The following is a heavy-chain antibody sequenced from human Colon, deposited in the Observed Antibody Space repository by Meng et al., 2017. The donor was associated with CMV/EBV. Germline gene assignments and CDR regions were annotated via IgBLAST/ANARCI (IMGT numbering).Heavy chain of an antibody. CDR2: FNPSSDST. V-gene: IGHV1-46*01. J-gene: IGHJ4*02. Sequence: SCETSEYKFRYSSMHWMRQAPGQGLEWMGIFNPSSDSTNYAESFVGRFTMTADMSTNTMHMELSSLRSDDTAVYYCARDNSNWSTDFWGQGTLVTVSS. D-gene: IGHD4-11*01. CDR3: ARDNSNWSTDF. CDR1: EYKFRYSS.